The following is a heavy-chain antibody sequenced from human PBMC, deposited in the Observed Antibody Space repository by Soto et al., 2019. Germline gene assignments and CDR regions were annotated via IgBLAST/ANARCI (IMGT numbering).Heavy chain of an antibody. CDR3: ARGGSGSYYYYGMDV. Sequence: SETLSLTCTVSGGSISSGGYYWSWIRQHPGKGLEWIGYIYYSGSTYYNPSLKSRVTISVDTSKNQFSLKLSSVTAADTAVYYCARGGSGSYYYYGMDVWGQGTTVTVSS. V-gene: IGHV4-31*03. CDR2: IYYSGST. CDR1: GGSISSGGYY. J-gene: IGHJ6*02. D-gene: IGHD3-10*01.